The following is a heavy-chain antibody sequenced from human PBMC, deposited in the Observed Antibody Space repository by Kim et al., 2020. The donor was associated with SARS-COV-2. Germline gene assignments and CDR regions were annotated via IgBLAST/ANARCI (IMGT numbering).Heavy chain of an antibody. CDR2: INPSGGGT. CDR1: GYTFTSYF. J-gene: IGHJ3*01. Sequence: ASVKVSCKASGYTFTSYFMHWVRQAPGQGLEWLGIINPSGGGTSYAQKFQGRVTLTRDTSTSTVYMELSSLRSEDTAVYYCARESLGYCSSTTCRDDAFNVWSKGTMVTVTS. CDR3: ARESLGYCSSTTCRDDAFNV. V-gene: IGHV1-46*01. D-gene: IGHD2-2*01.